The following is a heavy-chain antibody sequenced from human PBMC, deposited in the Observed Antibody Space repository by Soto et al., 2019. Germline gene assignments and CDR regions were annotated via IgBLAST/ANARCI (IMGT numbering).Heavy chain of an antibody. D-gene: IGHD3-3*01. CDR1: GFTFSSFG. Sequence: QVHLVESGGGVVQPGRSLRLSCAASGFTFSSFGMHWVRQAPGKGLEWVSLIWYDGSKKSYGDSVKGRFTISRDNSRNTVYLQMNSLRADDTAVYYCARDASYYSLWSGYYPSRNGMDVWGQGTTVTVSS. J-gene: IGHJ6*02. CDR2: IWYDGSKK. CDR3: ARDASYYSLWSGYYPSRNGMDV. V-gene: IGHV3-33*01.